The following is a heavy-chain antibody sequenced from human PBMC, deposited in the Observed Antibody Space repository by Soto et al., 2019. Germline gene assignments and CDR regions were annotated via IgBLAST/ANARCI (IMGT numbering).Heavy chain of an antibody. CDR1: GGSVSSGSYY. Sequence: SETLSLTCTVSGGSVSSGSYYWSWIRQPPGKGLEWIGYIYYSGSTNYNPSLKSRVTISVDTSKNQFSLKLISVTAADTAVYYCASSSLLLPSFDYWGQGTLVTVSS. V-gene: IGHV4-61*01. CDR2: IYYSGST. J-gene: IGHJ4*02. D-gene: IGHD3-22*01. CDR3: ASSSLLLPSFDY.